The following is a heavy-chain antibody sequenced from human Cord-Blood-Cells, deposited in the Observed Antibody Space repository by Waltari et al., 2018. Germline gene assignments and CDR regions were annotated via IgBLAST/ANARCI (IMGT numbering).Heavy chain of an antibody. CDR2: INHSGST. CDR1: GGSFSGYY. Sequence: QVQLQQWGAGLLKPSETLSLTCAVYGGSFSGYYWSWIRQPPGKGLEWIGEINHSGSTNYSPSLTSRVTISVDTSKNQFSLKLSSVTAADTAVYYCARGRDYGEGAFDIWGQGTMVTDSS. D-gene: IGHD4-17*01. J-gene: IGHJ3*02. CDR3: ARGRDYGEGAFDI. V-gene: IGHV4-34*01.